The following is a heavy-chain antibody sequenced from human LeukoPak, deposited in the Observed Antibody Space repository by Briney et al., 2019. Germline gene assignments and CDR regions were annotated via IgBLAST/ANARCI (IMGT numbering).Heavy chain of an antibody. V-gene: IGHV3-64*01. D-gene: IGHD3-22*01. J-gene: IGHJ1*01. CDR3: ATYYYDSGGFHFHH. CDR2: ISSNWVCT. Sequence: PGGSLRLSCAASGFTFSTYAMHCVRQAPGKGLEYVSAISSNWVCTYYSNSVKGRFTISRDNSSNTLYLQMGSLRAADMAVYYCATYYYDSGGFHFHHWGQGTLVTVSS. CDR1: GFTFSTYA.